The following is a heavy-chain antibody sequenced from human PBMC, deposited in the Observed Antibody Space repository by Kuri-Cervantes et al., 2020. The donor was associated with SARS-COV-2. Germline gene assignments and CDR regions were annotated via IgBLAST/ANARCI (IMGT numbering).Heavy chain of an antibody. D-gene: IGHD1-26*01. CDR3: ARDRVGADHWGYYMDV. CDR1: GFTFSSYA. J-gene: IGHJ6*03. Sequence: LSLTCAASGFTFSSYAMHWVRQAPGKGLEWVAVISYDGSNKYYADSVKGRFTISRDNSKNTLYLQMNSLRAEDTAVYFCARDRVGADHWGYYMDVWGKGTTVTVSS. V-gene: IGHV3-30*04. CDR2: ISYDGSNK.